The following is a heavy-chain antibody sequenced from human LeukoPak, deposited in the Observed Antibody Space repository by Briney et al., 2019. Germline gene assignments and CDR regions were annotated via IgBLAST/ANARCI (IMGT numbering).Heavy chain of an antibody. CDR3: ATPRDMTTRDFDY. J-gene: IGHJ4*02. V-gene: IGHV3-23*01. D-gene: IGHD4-11*01. CDR2: IRGSGTIT. CDR1: GFTFSSYD. Sequence: PGGSLRLSCVASGFTFSSYDMSWVRQAPGRGLEWVSGIRGSGTITYSADSVKGRFTISRDNSRNTLYLQMNSLRAEDTALYYCATPRDMTTRDFDYWGQGTLVTVSS.